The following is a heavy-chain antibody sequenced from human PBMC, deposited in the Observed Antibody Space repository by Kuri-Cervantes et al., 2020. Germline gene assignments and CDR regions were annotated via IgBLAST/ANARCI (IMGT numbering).Heavy chain of an antibody. CDR3: AKDRIAAAGNYFDY. V-gene: IGHV3-7*01. CDR2: IKHDGSEK. D-gene: IGHD6-13*01. CDR1: GFIFTSYW. Sequence: GESLKISCAASGFIFTSYWMNWVRQAPGKGLEWVANIKHDGSEKYYVDSVKGRFTISRDNAKNSLYLQMNSLRVEDTAVYYCAKDRIAAAGNYFDYWGQGTLVTVSS. J-gene: IGHJ4*02.